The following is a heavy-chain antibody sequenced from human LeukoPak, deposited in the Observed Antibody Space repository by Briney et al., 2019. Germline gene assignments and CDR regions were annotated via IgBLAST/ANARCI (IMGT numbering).Heavy chain of an antibody. V-gene: IGHV1-69*04. Sequence: SVKVSCKASGGTFSSYAISWVRQAPGQGLEWMGRIIPILGIANYAQKFQGRVTITADKSTSTAYMELSSLRSEDTAVYYCAREDYGDYFYYFDYWGRGTLVTVSS. CDR2: IIPILGIA. J-gene: IGHJ4*02. CDR3: AREDYGDYFYYFDY. CDR1: GGTFSSYA. D-gene: IGHD4-17*01.